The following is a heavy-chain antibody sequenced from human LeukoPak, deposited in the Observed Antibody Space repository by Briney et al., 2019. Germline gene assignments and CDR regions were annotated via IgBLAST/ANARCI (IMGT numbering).Heavy chain of an antibody. Sequence: GGSLRLSCAASGFTFTSYAMSWVRQAPGKGLEWVSSISGSGDNTFYAHSVKGRFTVSRDNSKNTLYLQMNALRAEDTAAYHCAKGRNEDGDAALNYWGQGTLVTVSS. J-gene: IGHJ4*02. D-gene: IGHD4-17*01. CDR2: ISGSGDNT. V-gene: IGHV3-23*01. CDR3: AKGRNEDGDAALNY. CDR1: GFTFTSYA.